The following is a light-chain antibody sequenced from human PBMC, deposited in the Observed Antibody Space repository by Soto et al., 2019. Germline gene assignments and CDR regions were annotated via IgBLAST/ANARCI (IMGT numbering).Light chain of an antibody. J-gene: IGLJ3*02. CDR3: QSYDSSLSGWV. CDR2: GNS. Sequence: QAVVTQPPSVSGAPGQRVTISCTESSSNIGAGYDVHWYQQLPGTAPKLLIYGNSNRPSGVPDRFSGSKSGTSASLAITGLQAEDAADYYCQSYDSSLSGWVFGGGTKLTVL. V-gene: IGLV1-40*01. CDR1: SSNIGAGYD.